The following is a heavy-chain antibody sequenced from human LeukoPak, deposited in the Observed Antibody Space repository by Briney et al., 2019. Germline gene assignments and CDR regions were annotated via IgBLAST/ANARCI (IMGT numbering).Heavy chain of an antibody. Sequence: GGSLRLSCAASGFTFSSYAMSWVRQAPGKGLEWVSAISGSGGSTYYADSVEGRFTISRDNTKNTLYLQMNSLRAEDTAVYYCAKGLPIAAPDRSYYYYYGMDVWGQGTTVTVSS. CDR1: GFTFSSYA. J-gene: IGHJ6*02. CDR3: AKGLPIAAPDRSYYYYYGMDV. CDR2: ISGSGGST. V-gene: IGHV3-23*01. D-gene: IGHD6-6*01.